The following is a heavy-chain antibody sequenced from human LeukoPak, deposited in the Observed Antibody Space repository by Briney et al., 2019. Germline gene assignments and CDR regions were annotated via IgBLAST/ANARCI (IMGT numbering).Heavy chain of an antibody. Sequence: SVKVSCKASGGAFNSGATSWVRQAPGQGLEWVGGVIPLFGKTNYAQQFQGRVTITIDASTSTASMELSSLRSDDTAVYFCARGERPDAATSGTPYFYYNYMDVWGSGTTVTVSS. CDR3: ARGERPDAATSGTPYFYYNYMDV. V-gene: IGHV1-69*05. CDR1: GGAFNSGA. CDR2: VIPLFGKT. J-gene: IGHJ6*03. D-gene: IGHD5-18*01.